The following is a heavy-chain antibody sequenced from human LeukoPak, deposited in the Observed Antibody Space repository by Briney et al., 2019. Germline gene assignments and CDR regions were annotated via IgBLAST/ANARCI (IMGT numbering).Heavy chain of an antibody. J-gene: IGHJ4*02. CDR2: IYSGGST. V-gene: IGHV3-53*01. Sequence: PGGSLRLSCAASGFTVSSNYMSWVRQAPGKGLEWVSVIYSGGSTYYADSVKGRFTISRDNSKNTLYLQMNSLRAEDTAVYYCAREPSTYGLHGWGQGTLVTVSS. D-gene: IGHD4-17*01. CDR1: GFTVSSNY. CDR3: AREPSTYGLHG.